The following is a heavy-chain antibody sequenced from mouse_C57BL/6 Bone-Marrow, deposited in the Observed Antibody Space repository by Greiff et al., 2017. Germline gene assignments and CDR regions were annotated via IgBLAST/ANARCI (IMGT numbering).Heavy chain of an antibody. Sequence: QVQLKESGAELMKPGASVKLSCTATGYTFTGYWIAWVQQRPGHGLEWIGEILPGSGSTNYNEKVKGKVTFTADTSSNTAYLQLSRLTTEDAAIXYCARLGAYGKPFAYWGQGTLVTVSA. J-gene: IGHJ3*01. D-gene: IGHD2-1*01. CDR3: ARLGAYGKPFAY. CDR2: ILPGSGST. V-gene: IGHV1-9*01. CDR1: GYTFTGYW.